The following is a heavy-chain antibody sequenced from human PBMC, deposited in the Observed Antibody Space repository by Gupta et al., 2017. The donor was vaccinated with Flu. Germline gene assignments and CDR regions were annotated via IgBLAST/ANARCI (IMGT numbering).Heavy chain of an antibody. CDR3: ARAHRYDSSGYYWYFQH. CDR1: GGSICSGGYY. CDR2: IYYSGST. J-gene: IGHJ1*01. Sequence: QVQLQESGPGLVKPSQTLSLTCTVSGGSICSGGYYWSWIRQHPGKGLEWIGYIYYSGSTYYNPSLKSRVTISVDTSKNQFSLKLSSVTAADTAVYYCARAHRYDSSGYYWYFQHWGQGTLVTVSS. D-gene: IGHD3-22*01. V-gene: IGHV4-31*03.